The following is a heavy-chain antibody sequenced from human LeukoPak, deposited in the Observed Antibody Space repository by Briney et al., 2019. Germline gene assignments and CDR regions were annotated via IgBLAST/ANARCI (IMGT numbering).Heavy chain of an antibody. CDR1: GGSISSYY. CDR2: IYTSGST. D-gene: IGHD3-3*01. J-gene: IGHJ5*02. CDR3: ARLGRANRGTIFGVGRYDWFDP. Sequence: PSETLSLTCTVSGGSISSYYWSWIRQPAGKGLEWIGRIYTSGSTNYNPSLKSRVTMSVDTSKNQFSLKLSSVTAADTAVYYCARLGRANRGTIFGVGRYDWFDPWGQGTLVTVSS. V-gene: IGHV4-4*07.